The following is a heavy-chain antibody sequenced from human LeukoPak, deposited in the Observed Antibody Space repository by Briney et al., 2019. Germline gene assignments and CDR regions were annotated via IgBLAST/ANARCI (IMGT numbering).Heavy chain of an antibody. J-gene: IGHJ3*02. CDR1: GFTFSSYS. CDR3: ARDFPSDDAFDI. Sequence: GGSLRLSCAASGFTFSSYSMNWVRQAPGKGLEWVSSISSSSSYIYYADSVKGRFTISRDNAKNSLYLQMNSLRAEDTAVYYCARDFPSDDAFDIWGQGTMVTVSS. CDR2: ISSSSSYI. V-gene: IGHV3-21*01.